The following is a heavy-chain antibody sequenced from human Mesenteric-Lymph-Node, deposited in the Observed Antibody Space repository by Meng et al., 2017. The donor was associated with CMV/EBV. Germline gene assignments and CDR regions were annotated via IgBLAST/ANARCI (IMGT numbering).Heavy chain of an antibody. CDR2: IYYSGST. CDR1: SSSSGGYY. V-gene: IGHV4-31*02. CDR3: ARGVIVVVPAANNILDP. D-gene: IGHD2-2*01. Sequence: SSSSGGYYWSWIRQHPGKGLEWIGYIYYSGSTYYNPSLKSRVTISVDTSKNQFSLKLSSVTAADTAVYYCARGVIVVVPAANNILDPWGQGTLVTVSS. J-gene: IGHJ5*02.